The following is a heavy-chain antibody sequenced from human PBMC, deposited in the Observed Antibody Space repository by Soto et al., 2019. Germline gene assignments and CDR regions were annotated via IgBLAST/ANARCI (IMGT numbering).Heavy chain of an antibody. CDR3: ARDHSPSGSYYSFQH. J-gene: IGHJ1*01. Sequence: VASVKVSCKASGYTFTSYAMHWVRQAPGQRLEWMGWINAGNGNTKYSQKFQGRVTITRDTSASTAYMELSSLRSEDTAVYYCARDHSPSGSYYSFQHWGQGTLVTAPQ. D-gene: IGHD1-26*01. CDR1: GYTFTSYA. CDR2: INAGNGNT. V-gene: IGHV1-3*01.